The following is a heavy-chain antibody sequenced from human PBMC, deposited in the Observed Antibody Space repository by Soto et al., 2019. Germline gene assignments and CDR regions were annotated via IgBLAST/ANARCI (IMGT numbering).Heavy chain of an antibody. CDR2: ISAYNGNT. Sequence: ASVKVSCKASGYTFTSYGISWVRQAPGQGLEWMGWISAYNGNTNYAQKLQGRVTMTEDTSTDTAYMELSSLRSEDTAVYYCATRGNNWNDVDVRVRIFDIWGQGTMVTVSS. CDR1: GYTFTSYG. CDR3: ATRGNNWNDVDVRVRIFDI. D-gene: IGHD1-20*01. J-gene: IGHJ3*02. V-gene: IGHV1-18*01.